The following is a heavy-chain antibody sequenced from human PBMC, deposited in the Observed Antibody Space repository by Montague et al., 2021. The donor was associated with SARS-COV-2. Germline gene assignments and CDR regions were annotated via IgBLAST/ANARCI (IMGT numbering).Heavy chain of an antibody. CDR3: RFVPGGIPKGPNFYYMDV. D-gene: IGHD2-2*02. CDR1: GGSFSGYS. Sequence: SETLSLTCAVYGGSFSGYSWSWIRQPPGKGLEWIGQIYHSGSTDYNPSLKSRVTISVDTSKNQFSLKLSSVTAADTALYYCRFVPGGIPKGPNFYYMDVWGKGTPVTVSS. V-gene: IGHV4-34*01. J-gene: IGHJ6*03. CDR2: IYHSGST.